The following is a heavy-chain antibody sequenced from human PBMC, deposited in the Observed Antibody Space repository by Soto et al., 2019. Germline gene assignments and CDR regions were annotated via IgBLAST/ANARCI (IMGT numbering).Heavy chain of an antibody. CDR3: ARDVFCGGAPACPDMDV. CDR1: GYTFSGYS. V-gene: IGHV1-18*04. J-gene: IGHJ6*02. Sequence: QVQLVQSGGEVKRPGASVKVSCKASGYTFSGYSITWVRQAPGQGLEWMGRISGYNGNTNYARTLRDRLTLTTDTSTSTAYMELRSLTSDDTAVYYCARDVFCGGAPACPDMDVWGQGTTVTVSS. CDR2: ISGYNGNT. D-gene: IGHD2-21*01.